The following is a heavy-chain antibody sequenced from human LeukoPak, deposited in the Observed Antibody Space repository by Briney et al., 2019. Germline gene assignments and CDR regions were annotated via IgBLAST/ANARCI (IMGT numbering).Heavy chain of an antibody. J-gene: IGHJ4*02. D-gene: IGHD5-24*01. V-gene: IGHV3-9*01. CDR1: GFTFDDYA. CDR2: ISWNSGSI. Sequence: GGSLRLSCAASGFTFDDYAMHWVRQAPGKGLEWVSSISWNSGSIGYADSVKGRFAISRDNAKNSLYLQMNSLRAEDTAVYYCARTAGRWLQSLPTQYYFDYWGQGTLVTVSS. CDR3: ARTAGRWLQSLPTQYYFDY.